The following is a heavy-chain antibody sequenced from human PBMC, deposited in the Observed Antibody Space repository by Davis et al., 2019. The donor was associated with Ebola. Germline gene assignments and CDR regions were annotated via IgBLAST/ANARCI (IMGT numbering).Heavy chain of an antibody. V-gene: IGHV1-18*04. D-gene: IGHD2-2*01. Sequence: AASVKVSCKASGYTFTSYGISWVRQAPGQGLEWMGWISAYNGNTNYAQKLQGRVTMTTDTSTSTAYMELRSLRSDDTAVYYCAGGDIVVVPAGSYWFDSWGQGTLVTVSS. CDR3: AGGDIVVVPAGSYWFDS. CDR2: ISAYNGNT. CDR1: GYTFTSYG. J-gene: IGHJ5*01.